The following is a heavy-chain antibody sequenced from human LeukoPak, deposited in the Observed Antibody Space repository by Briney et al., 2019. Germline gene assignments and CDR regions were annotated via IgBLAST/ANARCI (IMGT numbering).Heavy chain of an antibody. CDR1: GYTFTSYG. CDR3: ARDKRTSGYSYGYLGY. V-gene: IGHV1-18*01. J-gene: IGHJ4*02. D-gene: IGHD5-18*01. CDR2: ISAYNGNT. Sequence: ASVKVSCKASGYTFTSYGISWVQQAPGQGLEWMGWISAYNGNTNYAQKLQGRVTMTTDTSTSTAYMELRSLRSDDTAVYYCARDKRTSGYSYGYLGYWGQGTLVTVSS.